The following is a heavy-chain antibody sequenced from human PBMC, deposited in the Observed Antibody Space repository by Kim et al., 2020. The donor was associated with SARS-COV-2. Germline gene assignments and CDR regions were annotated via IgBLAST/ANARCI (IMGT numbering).Heavy chain of an antibody. D-gene: IGHD2-2*01. CDR3: AGLLPYQPAPDY. J-gene: IGHJ4*02. Sequence: NYAQKLQRRGTITTDKATSTAYMELSSLRSEDTAVYYCAGLLPYQPAPDYWGQGTLVTVSS. V-gene: IGHV1-69*02.